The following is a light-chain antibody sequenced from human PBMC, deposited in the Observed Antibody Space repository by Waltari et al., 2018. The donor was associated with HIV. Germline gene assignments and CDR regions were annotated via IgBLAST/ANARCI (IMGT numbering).Light chain of an antibody. CDR1: ALPKQY. V-gene: IGLV3-10*01. J-gene: IGLJ2*01. CDR3: YSTDSSGNLVV. CDR2: EDS. Sequence: SYALTQPPSVSVSPGQTARITCSGDALPKQYAYWYQQKSGQAPVLVIYEDSKRPSGIPERFSGSSSGTMATLTISGAQVEDEADYYCYSTDSSGNLVVFGGGTKLTVL.